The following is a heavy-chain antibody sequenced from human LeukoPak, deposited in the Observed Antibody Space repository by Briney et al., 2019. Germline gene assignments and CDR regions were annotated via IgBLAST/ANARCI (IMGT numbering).Heavy chain of an antibody. CDR2: IYTSGST. V-gene: IGHV4-61*02. CDR3: ARTIYSGYDY. J-gene: IGHJ4*02. CDR1: GGSISSGSYD. Sequence: PSQTLSLTCTVSGGSISSGSYDWGWIRQPAGKGLEWIGRIYTSGSTNYNPSLKSRVTISVDTSKNQFSLKLSSVTAADTAVYYCARTIYSGYDYWGQGTLVTVSS. D-gene: IGHD5-12*01.